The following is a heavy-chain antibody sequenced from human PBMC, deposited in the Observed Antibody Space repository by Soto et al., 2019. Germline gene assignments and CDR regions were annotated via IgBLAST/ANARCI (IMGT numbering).Heavy chain of an antibody. CDR3: ARDRAYCGGDCYPDAFDI. D-gene: IGHD2-21*02. CDR2: IIPIFGTA. Sequence: QVQLVQSGAEVKKPGSSVKVSCKASGGTFSSYAISWVRQAPGQGLEWMGGIIPIFGTANYAQKFQGRVTITADESTSTAYMELSSLRSEDTAVYYSARDRAYCGGDCYPDAFDIWGQGTMVTVSS. V-gene: IGHV1-69*01. CDR1: GGTFSSYA. J-gene: IGHJ3*02.